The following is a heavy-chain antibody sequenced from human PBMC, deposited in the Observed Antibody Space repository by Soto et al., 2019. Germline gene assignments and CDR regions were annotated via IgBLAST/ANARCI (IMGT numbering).Heavy chain of an antibody. Sequence: SETLSLTCAVFGGSFSDSYWSWIRQSPEKGLEWIGEITNSGSTYYNPSLKRRVTISGDTSKNQFSLEVRSVTAADTAVYFCARGRTAIATRWFGSWGQGTLVTVSS. D-gene: IGHD1-1*01. V-gene: IGHV4-34*01. CDR1: GGSFSDSY. J-gene: IGHJ5*01. CDR2: ITNSGST. CDR3: ARGRTAIATRWFGS.